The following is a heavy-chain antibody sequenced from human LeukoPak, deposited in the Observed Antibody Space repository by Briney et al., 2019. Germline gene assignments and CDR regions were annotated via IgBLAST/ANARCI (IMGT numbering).Heavy chain of an antibody. Sequence: GGSLRLSCAASGFTFSSYAMHWVRQAPGKGLEWVAVISYDGSNKYYADSVKGRFTIPRDNSKNTLYLQMNSVRAEDTAVYYCARGRELWEDRYYFDYWGQGTLVTVSS. J-gene: IGHJ4*02. V-gene: IGHV3-30-3*01. CDR3: ARGRELWEDRYYFDY. CDR1: GFTFSSYA. D-gene: IGHD5-18*01. CDR2: ISYDGSNK.